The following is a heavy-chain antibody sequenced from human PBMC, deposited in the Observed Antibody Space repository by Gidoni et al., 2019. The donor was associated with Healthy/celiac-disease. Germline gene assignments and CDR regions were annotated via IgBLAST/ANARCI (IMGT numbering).Heavy chain of an antibody. D-gene: IGHD6-6*01. J-gene: IGHJ4*02. V-gene: IGHV3-33*01. CDR1: GFTFSSYG. Sequence: GGGVVQPGRSLRLSCAASGFTFSSYGMHWVRQAPGKGLEWVAVIWYDGSNKYYADSVKGRFTISRDNSKNTLYLQMNSLRAEDTAVYYCARDFSSSSGGVYWGQGTLVTVSS. CDR2: IWYDGSNK. CDR3: ARDFSSSSGGVY.